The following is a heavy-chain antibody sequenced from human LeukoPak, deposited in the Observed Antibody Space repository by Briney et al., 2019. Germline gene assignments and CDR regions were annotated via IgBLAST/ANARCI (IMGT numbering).Heavy chain of an antibody. CDR3: ASATAALGY. V-gene: IGHV3-48*03. CDR1: GFTLSSYA. Sequence: GGSLSLSCAASGFTLSSYAMNWLGQAPGTGLEWVAYISKSGVNIYHAESVNARVTISSDNAKISLHLQMDSLRAEDTAVYCGASATAALGYWGQGTLVSVSS. J-gene: IGHJ4*02. CDR2: ISKSGVNI. D-gene: IGHD6-13*01.